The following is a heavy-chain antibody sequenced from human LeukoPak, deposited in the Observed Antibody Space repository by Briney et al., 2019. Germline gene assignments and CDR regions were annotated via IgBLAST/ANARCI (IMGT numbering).Heavy chain of an antibody. D-gene: IGHD4-11*01. CDR3: ARVAQGATTENYFYYYMDV. J-gene: IGHJ6*03. CDR2: ITSRSSHI. Sequence: GGSLRLSCEVSGFAFNSYTITWVRQAPGKGLESVSSITSRSSHIYIADSVKGRFTISRDNAKNSLFLQMSSLRVEDTAVYYCARVAQGATTENYFYYYMDVWGKGTTVTVSS. CDR1: GFAFNSYT. V-gene: IGHV3-21*01.